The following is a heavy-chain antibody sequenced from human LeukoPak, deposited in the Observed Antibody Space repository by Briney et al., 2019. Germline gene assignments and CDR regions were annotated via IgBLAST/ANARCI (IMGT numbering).Heavy chain of an antibody. CDR3: ARDRRRDLLHAFDI. CDR2: IFYSGST. V-gene: IGHV4-39*07. CDR1: GGSVSSSSHY. D-gene: IGHD1-26*01. J-gene: IGHJ3*02. Sequence: SETLSLTCTVSGGSVSSSSHYWAWIRQPPGKGLEWIASIFYSGSTYYHPSLESRVTISVDTSKNQFFLKMTSVTAADTAVYYCARDRRRDLLHAFDIWGQGTMVTVSS.